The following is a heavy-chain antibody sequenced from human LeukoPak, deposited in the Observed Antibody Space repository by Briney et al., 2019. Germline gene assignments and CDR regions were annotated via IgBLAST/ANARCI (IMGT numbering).Heavy chain of an antibody. J-gene: IGHJ3*02. CDR1: GFTFSSYA. D-gene: IGHD3-3*01. CDR2: ISWNSGSI. V-gene: IGHV3-9*01. CDR3: ARDGKYYGFWSGYPYAFEI. Sequence: GGSLRLSCAASGFTFSSYAMHWVRQAPGKGLEWVSGISWNSGSIGYADSVKGRFTISRDNAKNSLYLQMNSLRAEDTAVYYCARDGKYYGFWSGYPYAFEIWGQGTMVTVSS.